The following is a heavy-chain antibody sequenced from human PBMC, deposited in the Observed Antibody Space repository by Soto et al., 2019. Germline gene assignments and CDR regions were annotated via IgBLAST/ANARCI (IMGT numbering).Heavy chain of an antibody. CDR2: IYYSGST. V-gene: IGHV4-59*08. Sequence: PSETLSLTCTVSGGSISNYYWSWIRQPPGKGLEWIGYIYYSGSTNYNPSLKSRVSMSVGTSKNQFSLKLNSVTAADTAVYYCAGKSSSWYYFEYWGQGTLVTVSS. J-gene: IGHJ4*02. CDR1: GGSISNYY. CDR3: AGKSSSWYYFEY. D-gene: IGHD6-13*01.